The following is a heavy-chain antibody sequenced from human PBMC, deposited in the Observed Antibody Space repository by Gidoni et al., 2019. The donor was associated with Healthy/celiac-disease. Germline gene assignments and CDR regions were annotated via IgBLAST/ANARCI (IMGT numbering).Heavy chain of an antibody. D-gene: IGHD3-16*01. CDR2: ISAYNGNT. CDR1: GYTFTSYG. CDR3: ASSGWGLLRLGEPLPYYFDY. V-gene: IGHV1-18*01. Sequence: QVQLVQSGAEVKKPGASVKVSCKASGYTFTSYGISWVRQAPGQGLEWMGWISAYNGNTNYAQKLQGRVTMTTDTSTSTAYMELRSLRSDDTAVYYCASSGWGLLRLGEPLPYYFDYWGQGTLVTVSS. J-gene: IGHJ4*02.